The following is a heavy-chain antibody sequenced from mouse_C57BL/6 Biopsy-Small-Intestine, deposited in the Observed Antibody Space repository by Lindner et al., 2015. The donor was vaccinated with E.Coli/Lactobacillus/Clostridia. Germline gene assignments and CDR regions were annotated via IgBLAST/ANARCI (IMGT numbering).Heavy chain of an antibody. CDR3: ARSYYDNLDY. V-gene: IGHV1-42*01. Sequence: VQLQESGPGLVKPGASVKISCKASGYSFTGYYMNWVKQSPEKSLEWIGEINPSTGATSYNQKFKGKATITVDKYSNTAYIQLKSLTSEDSAVYYCARSYYDNLDYWGQGTTLTVSS. CDR1: GYSFTGYY. J-gene: IGHJ2*01. D-gene: IGHD2-10*01. CDR2: INPSTGAT.